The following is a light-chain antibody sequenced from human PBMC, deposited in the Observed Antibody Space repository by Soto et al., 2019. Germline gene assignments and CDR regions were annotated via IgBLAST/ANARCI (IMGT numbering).Light chain of an antibody. CDR1: QSISSNF. CDR2: GAS. Sequence: EIVLTQSPGTLSLSPGEGATLSCRASQSISSNFLAWYQQKRGQAPRLLIHGASNRATGIPDRFSGSGSGTEFTLTISSLQSEDCAIYYCQQYHTWPITFGGGTKVDI. J-gene: IGKJ4*01. V-gene: IGKV3D-15*01. CDR3: QQYHTWPIT.